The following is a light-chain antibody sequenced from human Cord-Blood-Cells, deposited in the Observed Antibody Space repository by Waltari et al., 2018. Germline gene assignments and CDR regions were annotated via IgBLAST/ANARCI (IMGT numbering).Light chain of an antibody. CDR3: QQSYSTPLT. CDR1: QSISSY. Sequence: DIQMTQSPSSLSASVGDRVTLTFRASQSISSYLNWYQQKPGKAPKLLIYAASSLQSGVPSRFSGSGSGTDFTLTISSLQPEDFATYYCQQSYSTPLTFGGGTKVEIK. V-gene: IGKV1-39*01. CDR2: AAS. J-gene: IGKJ4*01.